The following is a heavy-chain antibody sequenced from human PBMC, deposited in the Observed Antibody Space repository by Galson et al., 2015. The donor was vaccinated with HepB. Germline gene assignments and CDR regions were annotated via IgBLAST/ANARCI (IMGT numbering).Heavy chain of an antibody. Sequence: SLRLSCAASGFTFSSYAMHWVRQAPGKGLEYVSAISSNGGSTYYADSVRGRFTISRDNSKNTLYLQMSSLRAEDTAVYYCVKERGGEGYYYYYGMDVWGQGTTVTVSS. V-gene: IGHV3-64D*06. CDR3: VKERGGEGYYYYYGMDV. CDR2: ISSNGGST. CDR1: GFTFSSYA. J-gene: IGHJ6*02. D-gene: IGHD4-17*01.